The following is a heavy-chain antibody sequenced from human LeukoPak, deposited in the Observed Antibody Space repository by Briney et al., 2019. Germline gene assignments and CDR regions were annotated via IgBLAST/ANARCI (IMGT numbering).Heavy chain of an antibody. Sequence: GGSLRPSCAVSGFTFSSHWMTWVRQAPGKGLEWVANIKKDGSEKYYADSVKGRFTIYRDDAKNSVYLQMNSLRAEDTAVYYCARGYSWSGYIYDYWGQGTLVTVSS. D-gene: IGHD3-3*01. CDR3: ARGYSWSGYIYDY. CDR1: GFTFSSHW. V-gene: IGHV3-7*01. CDR2: IKKDGSEK. J-gene: IGHJ4*02.